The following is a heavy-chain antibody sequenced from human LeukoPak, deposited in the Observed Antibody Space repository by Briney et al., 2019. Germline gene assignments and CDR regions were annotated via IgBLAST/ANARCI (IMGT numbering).Heavy chain of an antibody. J-gene: IGHJ4*02. CDR2: ISGSGGST. CDR1: GFTFSSYA. Sequence: GGSLRLSCAASGFTFSSYAMIWVRQAPGXGLEWVSAISGSGGSTYYADAVKGRFTISRDNSKNTLYLQMNSLRAEDTAVYYCAREGHDYPLPLDYWGQGTLVTASS. CDR3: AREGHDYPLPLDY. V-gene: IGHV3-23*01. D-gene: IGHD4-11*01.